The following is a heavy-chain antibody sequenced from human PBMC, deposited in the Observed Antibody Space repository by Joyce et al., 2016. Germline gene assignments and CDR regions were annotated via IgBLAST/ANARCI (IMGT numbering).Heavy chain of an antibody. Sequence: QLQLQESGPGLVKPSETLSLTCTVSGGSISSNSYYWGWIRQPPGKGLEWIGSIYYSGSTYYNPSRKSRVTISVDTSKNQFSLKLSSVTAADTAVYYCARDQGMVRAVTYFHYWGQGTLVTVSS. CDR2: IYYSGST. J-gene: IGHJ4*02. CDR3: ARDQGMVRAVTYFHY. D-gene: IGHD3-10*01. CDR1: GGSISSNSYY. V-gene: IGHV4-39*07.